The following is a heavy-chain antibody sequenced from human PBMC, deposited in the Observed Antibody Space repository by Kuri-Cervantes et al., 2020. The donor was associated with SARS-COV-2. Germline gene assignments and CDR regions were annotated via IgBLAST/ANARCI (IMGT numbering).Heavy chain of an antibody. CDR3: ARDGGYVGYYYYYYMDV. CDR1: GYTFTSYA. V-gene: IGHV1-3*01. D-gene: IGHD5-12*01. J-gene: IGHJ6*03. Sequence: ASVKVSCKASGYTFTSYAMHWVRQAPGQRLEWMGWINAGNGNTKYSQKFQGRVTITRDTSASTAYMELSSLRSEDTAVYYCARDGGYVGYYYYYYMDVWGKGTTVTVSS. CDR2: INAGNGNT.